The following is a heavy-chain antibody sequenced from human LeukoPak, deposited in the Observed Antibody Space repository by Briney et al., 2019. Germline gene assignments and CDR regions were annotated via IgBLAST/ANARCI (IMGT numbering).Heavy chain of an antibody. Sequence: ASVKVSCKASGYTFTTYDINWARQATGQGLEWMGWMNPNSGNTGYAQKFQGRVTMTRNTSITTAYMESSSLRSEDTAVYYCARGRGSGHKENWFDPWGQGTLVTVSS. CDR3: ARGRGSGHKENWFDP. CDR1: GYTFTTYD. J-gene: IGHJ5*02. D-gene: IGHD6-19*01. CDR2: MNPNSGNT. V-gene: IGHV1-8*01.